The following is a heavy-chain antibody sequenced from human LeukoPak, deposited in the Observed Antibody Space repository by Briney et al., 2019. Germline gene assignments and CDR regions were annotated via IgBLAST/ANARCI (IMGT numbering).Heavy chain of an antibody. Sequence: GASVKVSCKASGYSFTGYYMHWVRQAPGQGLEWMGWINPNSGDTKYAQKFQGRVTMTRDTSISTAYMELTRLRSDDTAVYYCARAGKYSSGWYSFTYYYYYMDVWGKGTTVTVSS. J-gene: IGHJ6*03. CDR1: GYSFTGYY. CDR2: INPNSGDT. V-gene: IGHV1-2*02. D-gene: IGHD6-19*01. CDR3: ARAGKYSSGWYSFTYYYYYMDV.